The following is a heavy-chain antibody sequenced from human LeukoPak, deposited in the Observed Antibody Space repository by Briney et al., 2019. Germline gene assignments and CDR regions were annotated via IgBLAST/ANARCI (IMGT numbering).Heavy chain of an antibody. CDR1: GFILSQYG. D-gene: IGHD5-12*01. J-gene: IGHJ5*02. Sequence: GGSLRLSCAAPGFILSQYGFNWVRQAPGKGLEWVSHIRYTSETFYADSVEGRFTISRDHARNSLYLQMNNLRGEDTAIYYCARDAGNSGYGCDLWGQGTLVTVSS. CDR3: ARDAGNSGYGCDL. V-gene: IGHV3-48*01. CDR2: IRYTSET.